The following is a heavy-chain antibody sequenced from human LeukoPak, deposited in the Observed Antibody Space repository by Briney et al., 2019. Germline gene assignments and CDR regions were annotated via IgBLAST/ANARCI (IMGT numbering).Heavy chain of an antibody. CDR2: IYYSGST. D-gene: IGHD6-19*01. CDR1: GGSISSSSYY. Sequence: SETLSLTCTVSGGSISSSSYYWGWIRQPPGKGLEWIGSIYYSGSTYYNPSLKSRVTISVDTSKNQFSLKLRSVTAADTAVYYCARRIGSGSYYFDYWGQGTLVTVSS. V-gene: IGHV4-39*07. CDR3: ARRIGSGSYYFDY. J-gene: IGHJ4*02.